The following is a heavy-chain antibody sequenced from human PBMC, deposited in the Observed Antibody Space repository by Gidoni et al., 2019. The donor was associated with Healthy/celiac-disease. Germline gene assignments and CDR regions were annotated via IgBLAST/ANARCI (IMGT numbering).Heavy chain of an antibody. CDR3: AREGDCSGGSCSWDYGMDV. CDR2: INPNSGGA. D-gene: IGHD2-15*01. V-gene: IGHV1-2*02. CDR1: GYTFTGHY. Sequence: QVQLVQSGAEVKKPVASVKVSCKASGYTFTGHYMHWVRQAPGPGLEWMGWINPNSGGANYAQKFQGRVTMTRDTSISTAYMELSRLRSDDTAVYYCAREGDCSGGSCSWDYGMDVWGQGPRSPSP. J-gene: IGHJ6*02.